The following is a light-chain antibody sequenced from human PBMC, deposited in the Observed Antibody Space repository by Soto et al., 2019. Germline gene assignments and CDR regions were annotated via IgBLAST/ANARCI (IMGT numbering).Light chain of an antibody. CDR2: GNR. Sequence: QSVLTQPPSVSGAPGQRVTISCTGNNSNLGAGYDVHWYQQLPGAAPKLVIFGNRTRPSGVPERFSGSKSGTSAPLAITGLQAEDEADYYCQAYDYSLTAFVFGGGTKLTVL. CDR1: NSNLGAGYD. J-gene: IGLJ3*02. CDR3: QAYDYSLTAFV. V-gene: IGLV1-40*01.